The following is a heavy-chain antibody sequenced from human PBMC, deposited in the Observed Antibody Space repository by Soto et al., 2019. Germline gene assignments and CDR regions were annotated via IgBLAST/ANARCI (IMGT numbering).Heavy chain of an antibody. Sequence: GGSLRLSCAASGFTFSSYGMHWVRQAPGKGLELVAIISNDGSYKYYADSVKGRFISARDNTKKSLYLQRNSLKAEDAAVYYWAKDWVRGLANVDYWGQGTLVTVSS. D-gene: IGHD6-25*01. V-gene: IGHV3-30*18. CDR2: ISNDGSYK. CDR3: AKDWVRGLANVDY. J-gene: IGHJ4*02. CDR1: GFTFSSYG.